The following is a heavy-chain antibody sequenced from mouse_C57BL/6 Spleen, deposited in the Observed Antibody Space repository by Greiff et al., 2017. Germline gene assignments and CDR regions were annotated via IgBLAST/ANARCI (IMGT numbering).Heavy chain of an antibody. D-gene: IGHD4-1*01. Sequence: VQLQQSGAELVRPGTSVKVSCKASGYAFTNYLIEWVKQRPGQGLEWIGVINPGSGGTNYNEKFKGKATLTADKSSSTAYMQLSSLTSEDSAVYFCAREGKLALDYWGQGTTLTVSS. J-gene: IGHJ2*01. CDR3: AREGKLALDY. CDR1: GYAFTNYL. V-gene: IGHV1-54*01. CDR2: INPGSGGT.